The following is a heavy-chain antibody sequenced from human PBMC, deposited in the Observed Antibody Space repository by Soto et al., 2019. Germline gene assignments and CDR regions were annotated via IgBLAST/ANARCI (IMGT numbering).Heavy chain of an antibody. Sequence: PLVPLCLTDNFFVVSFTCDHWNWIRQPPGKTREWIGFVYHTGSVSYNPSLKCRASISVDRSKNQFSLRLPSVTAADTAVYYCARRLNLGSFDHWGQGTLVTVSS. D-gene: IGHD3-10*01. CDR3: ARRLNLGSFDH. CDR2: VYHTGSV. V-gene: IGHV4-59*03. CDR1: VVSFTCDH. J-gene: IGHJ5*02.